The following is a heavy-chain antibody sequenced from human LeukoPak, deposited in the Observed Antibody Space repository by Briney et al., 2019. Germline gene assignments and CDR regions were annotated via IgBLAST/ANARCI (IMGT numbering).Heavy chain of an antibody. J-gene: IGHJ6*03. CDR2: ISSSSSYI. CDR1: GFTFSSYS. CDR3: ARVAPGDYYYMDV. Sequence: PGGSLRLSCAASGFTFSSYSMNWVRQAPGKGLDWVSSISSSSSYIYDADSVKGRFTISRDNSKNSLYLQMNSLRDEDTAVYYCARVAPGDYYYMDVWGKGTTVTVSS. V-gene: IGHV3-21*01. D-gene: IGHD5-12*01.